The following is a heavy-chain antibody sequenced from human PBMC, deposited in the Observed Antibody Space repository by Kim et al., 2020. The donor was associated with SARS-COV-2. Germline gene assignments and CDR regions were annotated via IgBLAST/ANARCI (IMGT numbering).Heavy chain of an antibody. CDR3: ARGRAGVVPAPVLGLGPYYEYFIMDV. J-gene: IGHJ6*02. Sequence: SETLSLTCAVYGGSFSGYHWSWIRQPPGKGLEWIGEINHSGNINHNPSLKSRVTISIDTSKNPFSLKLTSVTAADTGFSYCARGRAGVVPAPVLGLGPYYEYFIMDVWGHGTTVTVSS. V-gene: IGHV4-34*01. CDR1: GGSFSGYH. CDR2: INHSGNI. D-gene: IGHD2-2*02.